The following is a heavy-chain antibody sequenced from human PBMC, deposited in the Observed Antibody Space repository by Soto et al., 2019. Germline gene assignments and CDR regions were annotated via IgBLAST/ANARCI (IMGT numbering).Heavy chain of an antibody. CDR3: AKERSQSMTGDWFDP. CDR1: GFTFSNYA. CDR2: ISGVGGTT. V-gene: IGHV3-23*01. J-gene: IGHJ5*02. D-gene: IGHD3-22*01. Sequence: EVQLLESGGGLVQLGGSLRLSCAASGFTFSNYAMSWVRQAPGKGLEWVSTISGVGGTTYYADYVKGRFTIARDNSKNTLYLQMSSLRADDMAVYYCAKERSQSMTGDWFDPWGQGTLVTVSS.